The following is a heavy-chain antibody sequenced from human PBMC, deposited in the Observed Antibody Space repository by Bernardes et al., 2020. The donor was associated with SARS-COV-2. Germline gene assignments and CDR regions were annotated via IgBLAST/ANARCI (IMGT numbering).Heavy chain of an antibody. Sequence: SETLSLTCTVSGGSISSGDYYWTWICQSPGKGLEWVGYISYSGSTSYSPPLKSRVTISVDTSKNQFSLNLRSVTAADTAVYYCARDLGRYCTNGICYREHYYYGMDVWGQGTTVTVSS. CDR2: ISYSGST. CDR1: GGSISSGDYY. CDR3: ARDLGRYCTNGICYREHYYYGMDV. J-gene: IGHJ6*02. D-gene: IGHD2-8*01. V-gene: IGHV4-30-4*01.